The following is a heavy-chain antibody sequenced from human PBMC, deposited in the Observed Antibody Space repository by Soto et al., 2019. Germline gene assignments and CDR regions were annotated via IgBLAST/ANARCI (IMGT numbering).Heavy chain of an antibody. J-gene: IGHJ4*02. CDR1: GGSISSYY. V-gene: IGHV4-59*01. CDR3: ARDQSLDL. D-gene: IGHD6-19*01. Sequence: QVQLQESGPGLVKPSETLSLTCTVSGGSISSYYWSWIRQPPGKGLEWIGYIYYSGSTNYNPSLKSRVTISVDTSKNQFPLKLSSVTAADTAVYYCARDQSLDLWGKGTLVTVSS. CDR2: IYYSGST.